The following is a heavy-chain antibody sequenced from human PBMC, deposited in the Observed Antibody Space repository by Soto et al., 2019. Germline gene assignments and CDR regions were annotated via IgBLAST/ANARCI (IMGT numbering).Heavy chain of an antibody. J-gene: IGHJ6*02. D-gene: IGHD6-13*01. CDR2: ISYDGSNK. Sequence: PGGSLRLSCAAFGFTFSSNAIHWVRQAPGKGLEWVAVISYDGSNKYYTDYVKGRFTISRDNSKNTLYLQMNSLRTEDTAVYYCARAHSSSWYYYSGMDAWGQGTTVTVSS. CDR1: GFTFSSNA. CDR3: ARAHSSSWYYYSGMDA. V-gene: IGHV3-30-3*01.